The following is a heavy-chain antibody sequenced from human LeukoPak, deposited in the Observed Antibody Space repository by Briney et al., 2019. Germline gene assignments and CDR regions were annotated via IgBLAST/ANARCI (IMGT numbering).Heavy chain of an antibody. CDR3: ARGAQREDGAFDI. V-gene: IGHV4-61*01. CDR2: IYYSGST. J-gene: IGHJ3*02. Sequence: SETLSLTCTVSGGSVSSGSYYWSWIRQPPGKGLEWTGYIYYSGSTNYNPSLKSRVTMSVDTSKNQFSLKLSSVTAADTAVYYCARGAQREDGAFDIWGQGTMVTVSS. CDR1: GGSVSSGSYY. D-gene: IGHD1-26*01.